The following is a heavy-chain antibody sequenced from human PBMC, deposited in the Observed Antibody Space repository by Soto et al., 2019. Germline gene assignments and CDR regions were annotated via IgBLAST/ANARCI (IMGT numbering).Heavy chain of an antibody. CDR1: GFTFSSYA. CDR3: ARTYECAKCDCYRAFDI. CDR2: TSSDGTDN. D-gene: IGHD2-21*02. V-gene: IGHV3-30*04. J-gene: IGHJ3*02. Sequence: QVQLVESGGGVILPGGSLRLSCAASGFTFSSYAMHWVRQAPGTGPEWVAATSSDGTDNVYADSVSGRFTISRDNSKNTLYLQMNSLRSEDAAVYYCARTYECAKCDCYRAFDIWGQGTMVTVSS.